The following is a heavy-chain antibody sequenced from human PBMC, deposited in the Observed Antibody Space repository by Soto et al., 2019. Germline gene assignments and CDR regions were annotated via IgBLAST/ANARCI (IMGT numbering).Heavy chain of an antibody. CDR1: GFAFNTYS. Sequence: PGGSLRLSCAASGFAFNTYSMNWVRQSPGKGLEWVSYICTSGSTIYYADSVNGRFTISRDNAKNSVFLQMNTLRDEDAAVYYCAREAASGSDYWGQGTLVTVSS. CDR2: ICTSGSTI. CDR3: AREAASGSDY. D-gene: IGHD3-3*01. J-gene: IGHJ4*02. V-gene: IGHV3-48*02.